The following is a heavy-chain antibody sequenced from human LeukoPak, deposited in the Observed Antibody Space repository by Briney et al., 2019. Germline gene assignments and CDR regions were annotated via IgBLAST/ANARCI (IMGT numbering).Heavy chain of an antibody. J-gene: IGHJ4*02. V-gene: IGHV3-30*02. D-gene: IGHD1-26*01. CDR1: GFTFSSYG. CDR2: IRYDGSNK. CDR3: AKSLGSYYPFDY. Sequence: PGGSLRLSCAASGFTFSSYGMHWVRQAPGKGLEWVAFIRYDGSNKYYADSVKGRFTISRDNSKNTLYLQMNSLKAEDTAVYYCAKSLGSYYPFDYWGQGTLVTVSS.